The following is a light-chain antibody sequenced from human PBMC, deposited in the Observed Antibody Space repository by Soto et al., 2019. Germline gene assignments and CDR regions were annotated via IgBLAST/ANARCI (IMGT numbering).Light chain of an antibody. CDR2: DAS. CDR1: QSVRNY. J-gene: IGKJ4*01. CDR3: QQRTNWPPSLT. V-gene: IGKV3-11*01. Sequence: EIVLTQSPATLSLSPGERATLSCRASQSVRNYLAWYQQKPGRAPRLLISDASNRATGIPVRFSAGGSGTDFTLTISSLEPEDFAVYYCQQRTNWPPSLTFGGGTKVEIK.